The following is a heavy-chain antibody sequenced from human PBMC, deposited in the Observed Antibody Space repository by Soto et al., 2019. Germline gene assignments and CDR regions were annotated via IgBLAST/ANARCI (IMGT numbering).Heavy chain of an antibody. CDR1: GFTFSSYS. CDR3: ARASSSPLLYYYYYMDV. J-gene: IGHJ6*03. V-gene: IGHV3-48*01. CDR2: ISSSSSTI. Sequence: GGSLRLSCAASGFTFSSYSMNWVRQAPGKGLEWVSYISSSSSTIYYADSVKGRFTISRDNAKNSLYLQMNSLRAEDTAVYYCARASSSPLLYYYYYMDVWGKGTTLTVSS. D-gene: IGHD6-6*01.